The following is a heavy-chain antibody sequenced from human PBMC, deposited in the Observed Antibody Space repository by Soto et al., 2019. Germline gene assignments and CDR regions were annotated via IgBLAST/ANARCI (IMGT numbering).Heavy chain of an antibody. CDR2: LYEGETT. CDR3: ARRGSGHTFDY. CDR1: GASISRTGFH. Sequence: LSLTCAVSGASISRTGFHWGWIRQPPGQGLEWIGSLYEGETTFYNSSLKSRVTISADTSKNHFSLKLSSVTAADTAVYYCARRGSGHTFDYWGQGTLVTVSS. D-gene: IGHD3-10*01. J-gene: IGHJ4*02. V-gene: IGHV4-39*01.